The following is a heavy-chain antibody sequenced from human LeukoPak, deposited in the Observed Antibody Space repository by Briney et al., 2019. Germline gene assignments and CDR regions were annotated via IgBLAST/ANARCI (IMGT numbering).Heavy chain of an antibody. Sequence: PSETLSLTCTVSGGSISSGDYYWSWIRQHPGKGLEWIGYIYYSGSTYYNPSLKSRVTISVDTSKNQFSLKLSSVTAADTAVYYCARLELSPFYYYYYGMDVWGQGTTVTVSS. CDR1: GGSISSGDYY. CDR3: ARLELSPFYYYYYGMDV. V-gene: IGHV4-31*03. CDR2: IYYSGST. J-gene: IGHJ6*02. D-gene: IGHD3-16*02.